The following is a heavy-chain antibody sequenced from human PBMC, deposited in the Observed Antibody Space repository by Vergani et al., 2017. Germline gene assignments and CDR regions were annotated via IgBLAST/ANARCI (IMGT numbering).Heavy chain of an antibody. J-gene: IGHJ5*02. Sequence: QVQLVQSGAEVKKPGASVKVSCKASGYTFTSYDIYWVRQATGQGLEWMGWMNPNSGNTGDAQKFQGRVTMTRNTSISTAYMELSSLRSEDTAVYYCARGKVYSSGWYSVVWFDPWGQGILVTVSS. CDR2: MNPNSGNT. CDR3: ARGKVYSSGWYSVVWFDP. D-gene: IGHD6-19*01. CDR1: GYTFTSYD. V-gene: IGHV1-8*01.